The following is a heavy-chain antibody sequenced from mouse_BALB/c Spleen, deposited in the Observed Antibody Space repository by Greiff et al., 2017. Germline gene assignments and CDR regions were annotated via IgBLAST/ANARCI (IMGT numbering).Heavy chain of an antibody. Sequence: VKLQESGAELARPGASVKLSCKASGYTFTSYWMQWVKQRPGQGLEWIGAIYPGDGDTRYTQKFKGKATLTADKSSSTAYMQLSSLASEDSAVYYCARRTTVVANFDYWGQGTTLTVSS. J-gene: IGHJ2*01. CDR1: GYTFTSYW. V-gene: IGHV1-87*01. CDR3: ARRTTVVANFDY. CDR2: IYPGDGDT. D-gene: IGHD1-1*01.